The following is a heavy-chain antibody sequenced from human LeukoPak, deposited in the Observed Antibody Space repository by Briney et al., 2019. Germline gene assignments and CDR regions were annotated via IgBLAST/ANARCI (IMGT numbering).Heavy chain of an antibody. V-gene: IGHV4-30-2*01. J-gene: IGHJ5*02. Sequence: SETLSLTCAVSGGSISSGGYSWSWIRQPPGKGLEWIGYIYHSGSTYYNPSLKSRVTISVDRSKNQFSLKLSSVTAADTAVYYCARVLGITMVRGVMRFDPWGQGTLVTVSS. D-gene: IGHD3-10*01. CDR1: GGSISSGGYS. CDR3: ARVLGITMVRGVMRFDP. CDR2: IYHSGST.